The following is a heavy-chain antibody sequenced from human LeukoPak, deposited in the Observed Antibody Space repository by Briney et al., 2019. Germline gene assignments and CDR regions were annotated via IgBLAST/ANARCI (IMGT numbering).Heavy chain of an antibody. Sequence: ASVKVSCKASGYTFTSYVINWVRQATGQGLEWMGWMNPNSGNTGYAQKFQGRVTMTRNTSISTAYMELSSLRSEDTAVYYCARPGSSSWYNKYYYYYYMDVWGKGTTVTVSS. J-gene: IGHJ6*03. CDR1: GYTFTSYV. CDR3: ARPGSSSWYNKYYYYYYMDV. V-gene: IGHV1-8*01. D-gene: IGHD6-13*01. CDR2: MNPNSGNT.